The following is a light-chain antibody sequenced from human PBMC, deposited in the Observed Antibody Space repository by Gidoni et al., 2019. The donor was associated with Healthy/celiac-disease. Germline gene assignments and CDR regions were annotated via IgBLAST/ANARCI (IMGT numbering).Light chain of an antibody. V-gene: IGKV1-39*01. CDR1: QSISSY. Sequence: DIQMTQSPSSLSASVGDRVTITCRASQSISSYLNWYQQKPGKAPKLLIYAASSLQSWVPSRFSGSGSGTDFTLTISSLQPEDFATYYCQQSYSTRPCTFGQGTKVEIK. CDR3: QQSYSTRPCT. J-gene: IGKJ1*01. CDR2: AAS.